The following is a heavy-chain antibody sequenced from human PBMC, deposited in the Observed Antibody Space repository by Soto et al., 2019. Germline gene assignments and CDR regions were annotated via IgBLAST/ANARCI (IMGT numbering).Heavy chain of an antibody. CDR3: ERENRVPPIGVDGFDP. CDR2: ISSTSSTI. V-gene: IGHV3-48*01. CDR1: GFTFSSYS. J-gene: IGHJ5*02. Sequence: PEGSLRLSCAGSGFTFSSYSMNWVRQAPGKGLEWVSYISSTSSTIYYADSVKGRFTISRDNAKNSLYLQMNSLRAEDTAVYYCERENRVPPIGVDGFDPWRQGNLVTVSS. D-gene: IGHD2-2*01.